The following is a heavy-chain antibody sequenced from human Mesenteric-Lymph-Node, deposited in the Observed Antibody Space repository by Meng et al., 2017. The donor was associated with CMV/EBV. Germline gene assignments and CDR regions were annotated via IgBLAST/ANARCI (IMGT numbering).Heavy chain of an antibody. CDR2: MNPNSGNT. J-gene: IGHJ4*02. V-gene: IGHV1-8*03. Sequence: ASVKVSCKASGYTFTSYDINWVRQATGQGLEWMGWMNPNSGNTGYAQKFQGRVTITRNTSISTAYMELRSLRSDDTAVYYCARDRGYSGYQVDWGQGTLVTVSS. CDR1: GYTFTSYD. D-gene: IGHD5-12*01. CDR3: ARDRGYSGYQVD.